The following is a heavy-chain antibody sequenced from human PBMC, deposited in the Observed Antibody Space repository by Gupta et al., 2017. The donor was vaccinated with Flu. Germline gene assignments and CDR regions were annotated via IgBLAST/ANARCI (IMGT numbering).Heavy chain of an antibody. CDR2: IRNKANNYTT. Sequence: RLVESGGGLVQPGGSLRLSCVVSGFTFSEHYMDWIRQAPGKGREWVGRIRNKANNYTTEYDASVKDRFTITRDDSKSSLYLQMNSLKNEDTAVYYCSRGETGPSPPGRNDCWGQGTLVTVSS. D-gene: IGHD1-14*01. CDR3: SRGETGPSPPGRNDC. CDR1: GFTFSEHY. J-gene: IGHJ4*02. V-gene: IGHV3-72*01.